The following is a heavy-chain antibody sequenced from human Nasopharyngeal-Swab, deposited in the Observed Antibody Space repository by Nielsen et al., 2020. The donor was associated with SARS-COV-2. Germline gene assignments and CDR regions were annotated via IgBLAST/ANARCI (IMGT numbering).Heavy chain of an antibody. Sequence: GGSLRLSCAASGFTFSSYAMHWVRQAPGKGLEWVAVISYDGSNKYYADSVKGRFTISRDNSKNTLYLQMNSLRAEDTAVYYCARVQQLVLDYWGQGTLVTVSS. J-gene: IGHJ4*02. CDR1: GFTFSSYA. D-gene: IGHD6-6*01. V-gene: IGHV3-30-3*01. CDR2: ISYDGSNK. CDR3: ARVQQLVLDY.